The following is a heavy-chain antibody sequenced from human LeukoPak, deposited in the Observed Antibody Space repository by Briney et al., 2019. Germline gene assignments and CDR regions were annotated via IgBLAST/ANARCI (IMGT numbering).Heavy chain of an antibody. V-gene: IGHV1-69*06. Sequence: SVKVSCKASGGTFSSYAISWVRQAPGQGLEWMGGIIPIFGTANYAQKFQGRVTITADKSTSTAYMELSSLRSEDTAVYYCAVRGYSYGYPMSGLDYWGQGTLVTVST. CDR2: IIPIFGTA. CDR3: AVRGYSYGYPMSGLDY. CDR1: GGTFSSYA. D-gene: IGHD5-18*01. J-gene: IGHJ4*02.